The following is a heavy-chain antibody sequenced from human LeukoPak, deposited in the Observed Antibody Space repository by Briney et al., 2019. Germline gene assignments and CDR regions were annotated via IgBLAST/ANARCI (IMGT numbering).Heavy chain of an antibody. CDR1: GYTFTGYY. V-gene: IGHV1-2*02. J-gene: IGHJ4*02. CDR3: ARVAQVGLIQLLFDY. CDR2: INPNSGGT. Sequence: ASVKVSCKASGYTFTGYYMHWVQQAPGQGLEWMGWINPNSGGTNYAQKFQGRVTMTRDTSISTAYMELSRLRSDDTAVYYCARVAQVGLIQLLFDYWGQGTLVTVSS. D-gene: IGHD5-18*01.